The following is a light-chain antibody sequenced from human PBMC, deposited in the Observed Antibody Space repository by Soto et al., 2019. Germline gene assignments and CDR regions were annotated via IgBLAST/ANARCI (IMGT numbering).Light chain of an antibody. CDR2: DVD. CDR3: SSYTSNNTLL. Sequence: QSVLTQPASVSGSPGQSITMSCAGTSSDVGGYNYVSWYQQDSGKAPKLIIYDVDNRPSGVSNRFSGSKSGNTASLTISGLRPEDEADYYCSSYTSNNTLLFGGGTKVTGL. CDR1: SSDVGGYNY. J-gene: IGLJ2*01. V-gene: IGLV2-14*03.